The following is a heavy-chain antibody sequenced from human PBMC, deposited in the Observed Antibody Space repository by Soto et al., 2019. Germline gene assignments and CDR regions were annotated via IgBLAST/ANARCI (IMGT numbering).Heavy chain of an antibody. J-gene: IGHJ4*02. Sequence: SETLSLTCTVSCGSISSYYWSWIRQPPGKGLEWIGYIYYSGSTNYNPSLKSRVTISVDTSKNQFSLKLSSVTAADTAVYYCARQTNCGGDCYPDYWGQGTLVTVSS. CDR3: ARQTNCGGDCYPDY. D-gene: IGHD2-21*02. CDR1: CGSISSYY. V-gene: IGHV4-59*01. CDR2: IYYSGST.